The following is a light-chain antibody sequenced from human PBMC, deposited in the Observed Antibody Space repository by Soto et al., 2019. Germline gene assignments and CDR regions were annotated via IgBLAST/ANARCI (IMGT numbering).Light chain of an antibody. J-gene: IGLJ2*01. CDR1: SSDVGGYNY. CDR3: SSYAGSNILL. CDR2: DVT. Sequence: QSALTQPPSASGSPGQSVTISCTGTSSDVGGYNYVSWYQQHPGKAPKLMIYDVTKRPSGVPDRFSRSKSGNTASLTVSGLQADDEADYYCSSYAGSNILLFGGGTKLTVL. V-gene: IGLV2-8*01.